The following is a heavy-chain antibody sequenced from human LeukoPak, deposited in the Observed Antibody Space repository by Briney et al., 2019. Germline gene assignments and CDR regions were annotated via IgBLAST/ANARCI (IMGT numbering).Heavy chain of an antibody. CDR2: IFPSGGEI. V-gene: IGHV3-23*01. CDR1: GFTFSTFA. CDR3: ATYRQVLLPFES. Sequence: GGSLRLSCAASGFTFSTFAMIWVRQPPGKGLEWVSSIFPSGGEIHYADSVRGRFTISRDNSKSTLSLQMNGLRAEDTAIYCCATYRQVLLPFESWGQGTLVTVSS. D-gene: IGHD2-8*02. J-gene: IGHJ4*02.